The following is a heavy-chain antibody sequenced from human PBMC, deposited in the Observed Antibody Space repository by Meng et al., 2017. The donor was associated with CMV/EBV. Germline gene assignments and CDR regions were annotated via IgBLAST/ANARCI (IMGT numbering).Heavy chain of an antibody. CDR2: MNPNSGNT. V-gene: IGHV1-8*03. CDR1: GGTFSSYA. J-gene: IGHJ5*02. Sequence: ASVKVSCKASGGTFSSYAINWVRQATGQGLEWMGWMNPNSGNTGYAQKFQGRVTITRNTSISTAYMELSSLRSEDTAVYYCARRGYSSRNWFDPWGQGTLVTVSS. D-gene: IGHD6-19*01. CDR3: ARRGYSSRNWFDP.